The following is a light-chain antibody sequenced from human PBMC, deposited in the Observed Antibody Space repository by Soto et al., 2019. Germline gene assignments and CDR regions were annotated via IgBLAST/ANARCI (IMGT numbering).Light chain of an antibody. CDR2: GAS. CDR3: QQYHNWPPLT. V-gene: IGKV3D-15*01. J-gene: IGKJ4*01. CDR1: QNINFN. Sequence: ETLMTQSPATLSASPGERVTLSCRASQNINFNLAWYQQKPGQAPRVLIYGASSRASGIPDRFSGSGSGTYFTLTISRLEHDDFAFYYCQQYHNWPPLTFGGGTRVEIK.